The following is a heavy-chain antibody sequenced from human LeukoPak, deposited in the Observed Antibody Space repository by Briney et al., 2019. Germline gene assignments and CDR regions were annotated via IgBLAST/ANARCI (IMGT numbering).Heavy chain of an antibody. J-gene: IGHJ4*02. CDR1: GGSFSGYY. Sequence: SETLSLTCAVYGGSFSGYYWSWIRQPPGKGLEWIGEINHSGSTNYNPSLKSRVTISVDTSKNQFSLQLSSVTAADTAVYYCARGLYSSSPMSDYWGQGTLVTVSS. CDR3: ARGLYSSSPMSDY. V-gene: IGHV4-34*01. CDR2: INHSGST. D-gene: IGHD6-6*01.